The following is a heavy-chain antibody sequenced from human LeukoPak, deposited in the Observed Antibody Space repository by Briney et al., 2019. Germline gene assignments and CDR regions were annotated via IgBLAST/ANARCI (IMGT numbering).Heavy chain of an antibody. D-gene: IGHD3-22*01. J-gene: IGHJ4*02. CDR1: GFTFSNYA. CDR2: ISSTGSTI. CDR3: ARSMYYYDSSAYDD. Sequence: PGGSLRLSCAASGFTFSNYAIHWVRQAPGKGLEWVSYISSTGSTIYYADSVKGRFTISRDNAKNSLYLQMNGLRADDTAVYYCARSMYYYDSSAYDDWGQGTLVTVST. V-gene: IGHV3-48*03.